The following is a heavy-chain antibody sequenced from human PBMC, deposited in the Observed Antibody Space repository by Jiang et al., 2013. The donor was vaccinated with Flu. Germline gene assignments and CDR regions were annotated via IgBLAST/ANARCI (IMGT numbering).Heavy chain of an antibody. Sequence: SQTLSLTCAISGDSVSSNSAAWNWIRQSPSRGLEWLGRTYYRSKWSNDYALSVKSRITINPDTSKNQSSLQLNSVTPEDTAVYYCTRAPTGGWYFDLWGRGTLVTVSS. V-gene: IGHV6-1*01. CDR2: TYYRSKWSN. D-gene: IGHD4-11*01. CDR1: GDSVSSNSAA. CDR3: TRAPTGGWYFDL. J-gene: IGHJ2*01.